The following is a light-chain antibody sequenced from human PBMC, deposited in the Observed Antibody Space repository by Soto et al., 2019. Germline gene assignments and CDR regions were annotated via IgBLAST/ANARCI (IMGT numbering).Light chain of an antibody. CDR1: QSVSSN. CDR2: GAS. V-gene: IGKV3-15*01. J-gene: IGKJ1*01. CDR3: QQRSDWPWT. Sequence: IEMTQCPTTLSDSPGERATLSCRASQSVSSNLVWYQQKPGQAPRLLIYGASTRLTGIPARFSGSGSGTEFTLTISSLEPEDFAVYYCQQRSDWPWTFGQGTKVDIK.